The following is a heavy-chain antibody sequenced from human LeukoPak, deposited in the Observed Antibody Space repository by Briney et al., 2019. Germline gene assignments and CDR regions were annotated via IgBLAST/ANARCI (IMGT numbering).Heavy chain of an antibody. CDR1: GGTFSSYA. CDR2: IIPILGIA. D-gene: IGHD6-13*01. CDR3: ARAPGYSSSWYVY. J-gene: IGHJ4*02. Sequence: SVKVSCKASGGTFSSYAISWVRQAPGQGLEWMGRIIPILGIANYAQKFQGRVTITADKSTSTAYMELSSLRSEDTAVYYCARAPGYSSSWYVYWGQGTLVTVSS. V-gene: IGHV1-69*04.